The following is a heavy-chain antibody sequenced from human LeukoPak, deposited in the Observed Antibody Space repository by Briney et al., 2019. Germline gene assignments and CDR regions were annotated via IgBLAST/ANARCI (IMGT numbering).Heavy chain of an antibody. CDR2: IYYSGST. J-gene: IGHJ6*03. D-gene: IGHD3-9*01. Sequence: KPSETLSLTCTVSGGSICSYYWSWIRQPPGKGLEWIGYIYYSGSTNYNPSLKSRVTISVDTSKNQFSLKLSSVTAADTAVYYCARDLRYFDYYYYMDVWGKGTTVTVSS. V-gene: IGHV4-59*01. CDR1: GGSICSYY. CDR3: ARDLRYFDYYYYMDV.